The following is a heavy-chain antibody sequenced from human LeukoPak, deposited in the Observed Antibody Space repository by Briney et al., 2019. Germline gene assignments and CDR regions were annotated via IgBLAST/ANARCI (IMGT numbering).Heavy chain of an antibody. D-gene: IGHD1-14*01. V-gene: IGHV1-46*01. CDR2: ISPSGGST. CDR3: ARGRNHDSPFDY. J-gene: IGHJ4*02. CDR1: GYTFTSNY. Sequence: ASVKVSCKAFGYTFTSNYMHWVRQAPGQGPEWMGVISPSGGSTTYAQKFQGRVTLTRDMSTSTDYLELSSLRSDDTAVYYCARGRNHDSPFDYWGQGTLVTVSS.